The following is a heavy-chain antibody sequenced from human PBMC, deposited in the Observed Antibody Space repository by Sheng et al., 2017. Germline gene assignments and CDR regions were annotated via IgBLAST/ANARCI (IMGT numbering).Heavy chain of an antibody. V-gene: IGHV3-66*02. Sequence: EVQLVESGGDLVQPGGSLRLSCSVSGFTVGAFYMTWVRQAPGKGLEWVSVVYSDGSTYYADSVKGRFTISRDSSKNTLFLQMNSLSADDSAVYFCARSPPGGRFAYYFDYWGQGSRITVSS. J-gene: IGHJ4*02. CDR2: VYSDGST. CDR1: GFTVGAFY. D-gene: IGHD3-10*01. CDR3: ARSPPGGRFAYYFDY.